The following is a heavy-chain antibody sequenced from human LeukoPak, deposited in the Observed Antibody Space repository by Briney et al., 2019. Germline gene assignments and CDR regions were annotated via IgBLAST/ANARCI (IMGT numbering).Heavy chain of an antibody. CDR2: IYHSGST. CDR1: GGSISSGYY. CDR3: ARLWQGAFDY. Sequence: SQTLSLTCTVSGGSISSGYYWGWIRQPPGKGLEWIGNIYHSGSTYYNPSLKSRVTISVDTSKNQFSLKLSSVTAADTAVYYCARLWQGAFDYWGQGTLVTVSS. D-gene: IGHD1-26*01. V-gene: IGHV4-38-2*02. J-gene: IGHJ4*02.